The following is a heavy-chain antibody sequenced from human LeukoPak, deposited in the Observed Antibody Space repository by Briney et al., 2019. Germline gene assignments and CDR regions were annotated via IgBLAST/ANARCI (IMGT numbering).Heavy chain of an antibody. CDR1: GYTFTSYA. Sequence: GASVKVSCKASGYTFTSYAMHWVRQAPGQRLEWMGWINAGNGNTKYSQKFQGRVTITRDTSASTAYMELSSLRSEDTAVYYCARDGRTYYYDSSGYSPYDYWGQGTLVSVSS. D-gene: IGHD3-22*01. V-gene: IGHV1-3*01. J-gene: IGHJ4*02. CDR2: INAGNGNT. CDR3: ARDGRTYYYDSSGYSPYDY.